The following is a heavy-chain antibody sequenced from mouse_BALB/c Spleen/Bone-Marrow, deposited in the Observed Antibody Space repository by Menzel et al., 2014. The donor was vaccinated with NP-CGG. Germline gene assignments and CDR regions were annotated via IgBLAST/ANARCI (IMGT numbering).Heavy chain of an antibody. CDR3: ARSGNHYGNYYWYFDV. V-gene: IGHV1S56*01. CDR1: GYTFTSYD. CDR2: IYPGDGST. J-gene: IGHJ1*01. D-gene: IGHD2-1*01. Sequence: VKLVESGPELVKPGALVKISCKASGYTFTSYDINWVKQRPGQGLEWIGWIYPGDGSTKYNEKFKGKATLTADKSSSTAYMQLSSLTSENSAVYFCARSGNHYGNYYWYFDVWGAGTTVTVSS.